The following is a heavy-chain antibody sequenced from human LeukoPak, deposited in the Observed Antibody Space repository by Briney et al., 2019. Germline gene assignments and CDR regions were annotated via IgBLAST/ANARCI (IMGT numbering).Heavy chain of an antibody. V-gene: IGHV1-24*01. CDR2: FDPEDGGT. J-gene: IGHJ4*02. CDR3: ATGQIDCSGGSCYSSTDY. Sequence: GASVKVSCKVSGYTLTELSMHWVRQAPGKGLEWMGGFDPEDGGTIYAQKFQGRVTMTEDTSTDTAYMELSSLRSEDTAVYYCATGQIDCSGGSCYSSTDYWGQGTLVTVSS. CDR1: GYTLTELS. D-gene: IGHD2-15*01.